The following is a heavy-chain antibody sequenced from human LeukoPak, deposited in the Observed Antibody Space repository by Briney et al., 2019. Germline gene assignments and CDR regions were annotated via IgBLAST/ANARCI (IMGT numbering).Heavy chain of an antibody. CDR1: GYTFTSCG. CDR3: ASTLRFLEWLRY. J-gene: IGHJ4*02. V-gene: IGHV1-18*01. CDR2: ISAYNGNT. D-gene: IGHD3-3*01. Sequence: ASVKVSCKASGYTFTSCGISWLRQAPGQGLEWMGWISAYNGNTNYAQKLQGRVTMTTDTSTSTAYMELRSLRSDDTAVYYCASTLRFLEWLRYWGQGTLVTVSS.